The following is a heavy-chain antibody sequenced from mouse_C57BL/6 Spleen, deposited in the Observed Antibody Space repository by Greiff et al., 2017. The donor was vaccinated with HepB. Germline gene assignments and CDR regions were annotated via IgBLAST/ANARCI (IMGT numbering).Heavy chain of an antibody. Sequence: VQLQQPGAELVRPGSSVKLSCKASGYTFTSYWMHWVKQRPIQGLEWIGNIDPSDSETHYNQKFKDKATLTVDKSSSTAYMQLSSLTSEDSAVYYCARGAGGGYVYFDYWGQGTTLTVSS. J-gene: IGHJ2*01. D-gene: IGHD2-2*01. CDR3: ARGAGGGYVYFDY. V-gene: IGHV1-52*01. CDR1: GYTFTSYW. CDR2: IDPSDSET.